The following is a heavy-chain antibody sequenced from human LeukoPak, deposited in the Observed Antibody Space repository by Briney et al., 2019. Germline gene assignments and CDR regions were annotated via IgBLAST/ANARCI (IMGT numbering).Heavy chain of an antibody. CDR2: ISSSSSTI. V-gene: IGHV3-48*01. J-gene: IGHJ4*02. Sequence: GGSLRLSCVASGFTFSTYSMNWVRQAPGKGLEWVSYISSSSSTIYYADSVKGRFTISRDNAKNSLYLQMNSLRAEDTAVYYCARDLGYCTNGVCHTRFDYWGQGTLVAVSS. CDR3: ARDLGYCTNGVCHTRFDY. CDR1: GFTFSTYS. D-gene: IGHD2-8*01.